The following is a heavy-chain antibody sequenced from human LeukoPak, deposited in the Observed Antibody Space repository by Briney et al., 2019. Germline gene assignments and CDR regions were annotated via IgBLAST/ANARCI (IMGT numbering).Heavy chain of an antibody. V-gene: IGHV4-30-4*08. J-gene: IGHJ5*02. Sequence: SETLSLTCTVSGGSISNGDHYWSWIRQPPGKGLEWIGYIYYSGSSYYNPSLKSRVTISVDTSENQFSLKLSSVTAADTAVYYCARGRVYCSGGSCRNWFDPWGQGTLVTVSS. D-gene: IGHD2-15*01. CDR1: GGSISNGDHY. CDR3: ARGRVYCSGGSCRNWFDP. CDR2: IYYSGSS.